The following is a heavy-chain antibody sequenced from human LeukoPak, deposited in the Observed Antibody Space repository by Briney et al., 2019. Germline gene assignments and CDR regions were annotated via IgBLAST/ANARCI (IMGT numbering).Heavy chain of an antibody. V-gene: IGHV1-46*01. D-gene: IGHD6-19*01. CDR3: AREGIAVAGILDHFDY. J-gene: IGHJ4*02. CDR1: GYTFTSYY. Sequence: ASVKVSCKASGYTFTSYYMHWVRQAPGQGLEWMGIINPSGGSTSYAQKFQGRVTMTRDTSTSTVYMELSSLRSEDTAVYYCAREGIAVAGILDHFDYWGQGTLVTVSS. CDR2: INPSGGST.